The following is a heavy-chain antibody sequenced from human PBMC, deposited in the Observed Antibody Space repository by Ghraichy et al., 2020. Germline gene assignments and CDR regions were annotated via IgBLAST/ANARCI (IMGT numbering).Heavy chain of an antibody. J-gene: IGHJ6*02. D-gene: IGHD3-10*01. CDR1: GGSISSSSYY. Sequence: ESLNISCTVSGGSISSSSYYWGWIRQPPGKGLEWIGSIYYSGTTYYNPSLKSRVTISVDTSKNQFSLKLSSVTAADTAVYYCARRSWDYDGSGRYVYTDYYYYGMDVWGQGTTVTVSS. V-gene: IGHV4-39*01. CDR2: IYYSGTT. CDR3: ARRSWDYDGSGRYVYTDYYYYGMDV.